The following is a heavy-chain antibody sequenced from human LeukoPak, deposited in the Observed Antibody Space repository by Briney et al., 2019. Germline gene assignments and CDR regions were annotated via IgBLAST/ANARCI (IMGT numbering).Heavy chain of an antibody. CDR3: AREEAFQLEASLDQ. CDR2: IWKDGSDE. CDR1: GFTFGDFG. V-gene: IGHV3-33*01. J-gene: IGHJ4*02. D-gene: IGHD3-3*01. Sequence: GGSLRLSCAAAGFTFGDFGMHWVRQAPGKGLEWVALIWKDGSDEFYADSVKGRFAISRDNSRNTLSLQMNSLRGEDTAVYYCAREEAFQLEASLDQWGQGTLVTVSS.